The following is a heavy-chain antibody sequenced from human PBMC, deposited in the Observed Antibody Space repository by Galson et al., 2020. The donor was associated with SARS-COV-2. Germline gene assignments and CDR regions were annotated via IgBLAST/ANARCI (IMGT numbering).Heavy chain of an antibody. CDR2: IILTLGSP. J-gene: IGHJ4*01. V-gene: IGHV1-69*04. CDR1: GGTFSSYA. D-gene: IGHD1-26*01. CDR3: AGSGSYSGY. Sequence: SVKVSCKPTGGTFSSYAISWVRQAPGQGLEWMGRIILTLGSPLYAQNFQGKVTFSADKSTNTVYMQLRNLRPEDTAVYFCAGSGSYSGYWGQGTQVTVSS.